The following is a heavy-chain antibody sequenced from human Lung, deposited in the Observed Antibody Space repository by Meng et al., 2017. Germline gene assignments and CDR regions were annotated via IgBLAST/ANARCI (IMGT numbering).Heavy chain of an antibody. D-gene: IGHD6-13*01. CDR2: INPKSGDT. CDR3: ARDEDISAAGKLFGDY. V-gene: IGHV1-2*06. J-gene: IGHJ4*02. CDR1: GYTFPDYW. Sequence: RLVQLGAEVKKPGASVKVSCKASGYTFPDYWLHWVRRAPGQGLEWMGRINPKSGDTHYAQRFQGRVTMTGDTSISTAYMELSGLRSDDTAMYYCARDEDISAAGKLFGDYWGQGTLVTVSS.